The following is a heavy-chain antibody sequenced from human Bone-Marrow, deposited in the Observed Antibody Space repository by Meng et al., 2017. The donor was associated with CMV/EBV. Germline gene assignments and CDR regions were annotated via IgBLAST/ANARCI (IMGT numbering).Heavy chain of an antibody. CDR1: GYAFTDYF. J-gene: IGHJ6*02. CDR2: INPKTGGT. D-gene: IGHD3-3*01. V-gene: IGHV1-2*02. CDR3: ARVDVTIFGVVIGDGVDV. Sequence: ASVKVSCKASGYAFTDYFIHWVRQAPGQGLEWMGWINPKTGGTNYAQSFQGRVTMTRDTSIGTAYMELRRLKSDDTAVYYCARVDVTIFGVVIGDGVDVWGQRTTVTVSS.